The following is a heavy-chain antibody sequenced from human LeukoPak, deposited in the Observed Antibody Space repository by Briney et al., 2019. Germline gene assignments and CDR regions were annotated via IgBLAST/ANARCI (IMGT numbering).Heavy chain of an antibody. CDR1: GFIFSSYA. V-gene: IGHV3-23*01. D-gene: IGHD3-10*01. Sequence: GGSLRLSCAASGFIFSSYAMSWVRQAPGKGLEWVSAISGSGGSTYYADSVKGRFTISRDNSKNTLYLQMNSLRAEDTAVYYCAKDRHSYGSGSYFDYWGQGTLVTVSS. J-gene: IGHJ4*02. CDR2: ISGSGGST. CDR3: AKDRHSYGSGSYFDY.